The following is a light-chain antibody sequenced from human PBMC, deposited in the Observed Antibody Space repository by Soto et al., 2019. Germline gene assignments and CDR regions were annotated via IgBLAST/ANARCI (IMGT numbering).Light chain of an antibody. V-gene: IGKV3-15*01. CDR3: QHYNSYPLT. J-gene: IGKJ4*01. CDR2: DTS. Sequence: ELVMTQSPATLSVPPGQRATLYCRASQSVSSTLAWYHHKPGQAPRLLIYDTSTRATGIPARFSGSRSGPEFTLTINSLQPDDFAIYYCQHYNSYPLTFGGGTKVDI. CDR1: QSVSST.